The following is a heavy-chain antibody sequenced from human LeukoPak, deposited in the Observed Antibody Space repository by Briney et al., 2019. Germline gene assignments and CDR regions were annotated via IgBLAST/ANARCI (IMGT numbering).Heavy chain of an antibody. V-gene: IGHV4-61*02. J-gene: IGHJ4*02. D-gene: IGHD5-24*01. CDR1: GGSISSGSYY. CDR3: ARDQGGYNYYFDY. CDR2: IYTSGST. Sequence: SETLSLTCTVSGGSISSGSYYWSWIRQPAGKGLEWIGRIYTSGSTNYNPSLKSRVTISVDTSKNQFSLKLSSVTAADTAVYYCARDQGGYNYYFDYWGQGTLVTVSS.